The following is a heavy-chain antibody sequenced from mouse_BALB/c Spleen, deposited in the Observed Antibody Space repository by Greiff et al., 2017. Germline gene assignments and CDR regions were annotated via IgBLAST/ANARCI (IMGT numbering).Heavy chain of an antibody. CDR2: ISDGGSYT. Sequence: DVKLVESGGGLVKPGGSLKLSCAASGFTFSDYYMYWVRQTPEKRLEWVATISDGGSYTYYPDSVKGRFTISRDNAKNNLYLQMSSLKSEDTAMYYCAREYYGSSHWYFDVWGAGTTVTVSS. CDR1: GFTFSDYY. CDR3: AREYYGSSHWYFDV. V-gene: IGHV5-4*02. D-gene: IGHD1-1*01. J-gene: IGHJ1*01.